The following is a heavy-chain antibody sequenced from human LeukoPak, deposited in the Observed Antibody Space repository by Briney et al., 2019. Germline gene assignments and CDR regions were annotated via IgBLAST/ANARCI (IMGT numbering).Heavy chain of an antibody. CDR2: ISSSGSTI. CDR1: GFTFSDYY. V-gene: IGHV3-11*01. Sequence: GGSLRLSCAASGFTFSDYYMSWIRQAPGKGLEWVSYISSSGSTIYYADSVKGRFTISRDNAKNSLYLQMNSLRAEDTAIYYCAKDGAWLRFDDWGQGTLVTVSS. J-gene: IGHJ4*02. CDR3: AKDGAWLRFDD. D-gene: IGHD5-12*01.